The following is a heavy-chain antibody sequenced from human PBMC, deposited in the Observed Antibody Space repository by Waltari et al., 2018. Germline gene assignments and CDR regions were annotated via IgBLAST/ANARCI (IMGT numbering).Heavy chain of an antibody. CDR3: VRGGWFPVVKDFDR. Sequence: QLQLQESGPGLVKPSETLSLTCTVPGGSLITTNYYWGWIRQPPGKGLDWIGNIYYSGSTYFNPSLKSRVTISVDTSKNQFSLKLTSVTAADTAVYYCVRGGWFPVVKDFDRWGQGTLVNVSS. CDR1: GGSLITTNYY. D-gene: IGHD2-15*01. J-gene: IGHJ4*02. V-gene: IGHV4-39*07. CDR2: IYYSGST.